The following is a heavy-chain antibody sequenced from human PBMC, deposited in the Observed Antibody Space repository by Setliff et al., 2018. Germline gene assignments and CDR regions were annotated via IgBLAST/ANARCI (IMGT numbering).Heavy chain of an antibody. CDR1: GGSFSDYY. D-gene: IGHD1-26*01. J-gene: IGHJ4*02. Sequence: SETLSLTCAASGGSFSDYYWTWIRQPPGKGLEWIGEINHSGSTNYNPSLKSRVTISLDTSNNQFSLSLSSVTAADTAVYYCAKGGGRYHSASWGQGTLVTVSS. V-gene: IGHV4-34*01. CDR2: INHSGST. CDR3: AKGGGRYHSAS.